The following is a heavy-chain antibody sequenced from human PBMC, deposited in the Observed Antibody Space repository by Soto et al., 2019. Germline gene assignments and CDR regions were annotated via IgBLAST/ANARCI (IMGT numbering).Heavy chain of an antibody. CDR1: GGSISSYY. D-gene: IGHD3-10*01. J-gene: IGHJ5*02. CDR3: ARAKALLWFGELFSVEWFDP. Sequence: ETLSLTCTVSGGSISSYYWSWIRQPPGKGLEWIGYIYYSGSTNYNPSLKSRVTISVDTSKNQFSLKLSSVTAADTAVYYCARAKALLWFGELFSVEWFDPWGQGTLVTVSS. CDR2: IYYSGST. V-gene: IGHV4-59*01.